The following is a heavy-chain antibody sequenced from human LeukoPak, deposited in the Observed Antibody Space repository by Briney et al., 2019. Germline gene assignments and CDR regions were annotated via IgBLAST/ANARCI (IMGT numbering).Heavy chain of an antibody. CDR2: ISGSGGST. CDR1: GFTFSSYA. D-gene: IGHD5-18*01. V-gene: IGHV3-23*01. J-gene: IGHJ4*02. Sequence: GGSLRLSCAASGFTFSSYAMSWVRQAPGKGLEWVSAISGSGGSTYYADSVKGRFTISRDNSKNTLYLQMNSLRAEDTAVYNCAKARGYSYGPFDYYFDYWGQGTLVTVSS. CDR3: AKARGYSYGPFDYYFDY.